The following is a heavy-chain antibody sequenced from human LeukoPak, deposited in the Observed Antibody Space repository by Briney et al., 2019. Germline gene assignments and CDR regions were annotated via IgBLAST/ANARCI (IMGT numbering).Heavy chain of an antibody. D-gene: IGHD6-13*01. CDR3: ARDGSSSWLYYFDY. V-gene: IGHV3-48*03. Sequence: GGSLRLSCAASGFTFSSYEMNWVRQAPGKGLEWVSYISSSGSTIYYADSVKGRFTISRDNAKNSLYLQMNSLRAEDTAVYYCARDGSSSWLYYFDYWGQGTLVTVSS. J-gene: IGHJ4*02. CDR1: GFTFSSYE. CDR2: ISSSGSTI.